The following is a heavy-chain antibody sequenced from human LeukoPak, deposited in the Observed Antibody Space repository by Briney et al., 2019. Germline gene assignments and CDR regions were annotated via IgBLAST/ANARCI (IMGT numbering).Heavy chain of an antibody. D-gene: IGHD6-6*01. Sequence: TLSLTCTVSGGSISSGGYYWSWIRQHPGKGLEWIGYIYYSGSTYYNPSLKSRVTISVDTSKNQFSLKLSSVTAADTAVYYCAGSPSIAARRGIYYFDYWGQGTLVTVSS. V-gene: IGHV4-31*03. CDR2: IYYSGST. J-gene: IGHJ4*02. CDR3: AGSPSIAARRGIYYFDY. CDR1: GGSISSGGYY.